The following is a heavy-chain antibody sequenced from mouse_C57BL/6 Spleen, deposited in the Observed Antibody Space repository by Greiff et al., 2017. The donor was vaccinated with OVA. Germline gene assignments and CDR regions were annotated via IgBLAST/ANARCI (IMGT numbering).Heavy chain of an antibody. D-gene: IGHD2-4*01. V-gene: IGHV1-77*01. CDR2: IGPGSGST. J-gene: IGHJ3*01. Sequence: VQLQQSGAELVKPGASVKISCKASGYTFTDYYINWVKQRPGQGLEWLGKIGPGSGSTYYNEKFKGKATLTADKSSSTAYMQLSSLTSEDSAVYFCARSPLYYDYDGGFAYWGQGTLVTVSA. CDR3: ARSPLYYDYDGGFAY. CDR1: GYTFTDYY.